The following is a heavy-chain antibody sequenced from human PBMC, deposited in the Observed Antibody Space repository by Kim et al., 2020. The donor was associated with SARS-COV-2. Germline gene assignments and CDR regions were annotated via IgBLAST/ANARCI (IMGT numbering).Heavy chain of an antibody. CDR2: ISWNSGSI. V-gene: IGHV3-9*01. Sequence: GGSLRLSCAASGFTFGDYAMHWVRQAPGKGLEWVSGISWNSGSIGYADSVKGRFTISRDNAKNSLYLQMNSLRAEDTALYYCAKAIAARRSSYYYGMDVWGQGTTVTVSS. CDR1: GFTFGDYA. CDR3: AKAIAARRSSYYYGMDV. J-gene: IGHJ6*02. D-gene: IGHD6-6*01.